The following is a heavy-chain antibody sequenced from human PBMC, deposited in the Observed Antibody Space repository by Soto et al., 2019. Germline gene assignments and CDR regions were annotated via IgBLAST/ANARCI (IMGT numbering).Heavy chain of an antibody. CDR2: IYDNGNT. Sequence: SETLSLTCTVPGGSISSGGYYWSWIRQPSGKGLEWIGYIYDNGNTDYNPSLKSRVTMSVDTSKNQFSLRLSSVTPADTAVYYCARGRNMFSIWGQGALVTVSS. CDR1: GGSISSGGYY. V-gene: IGHV4-31*03. D-gene: IGHD3-3*02. J-gene: IGHJ4*02. CDR3: ARGRNMFSI.